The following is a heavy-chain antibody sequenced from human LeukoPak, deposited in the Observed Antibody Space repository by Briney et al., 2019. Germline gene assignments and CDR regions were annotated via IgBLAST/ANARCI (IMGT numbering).Heavy chain of an antibody. CDR3: ARAGYYDFWSGYYRSHPFDY. D-gene: IGHD3-3*01. J-gene: IGHJ4*02. CDR1: GYTFTSYD. CDR2: MNPNSGNT. V-gene: IGHV1-8*01. Sequence: ASVKVSCKASGYTFTSYDINWVRQATGQGLEWMGWMNPNSGNTVYAQKFQGRVTMTRNTSISTAYMELSSLRSEDTAVYYCARAGYYDFWSGYYRSHPFDYWGQGTLVTVSS.